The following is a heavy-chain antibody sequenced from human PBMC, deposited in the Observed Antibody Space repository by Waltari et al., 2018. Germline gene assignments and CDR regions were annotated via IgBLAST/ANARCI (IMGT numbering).Heavy chain of an antibody. V-gene: IGHV1-2*06. D-gene: IGHD2-15*01. Sequence: QVQLVQSGAEVKKPGASVKVSCKASGYTFTGYYMHWVRQAPGQGLEWMGRINPNSGGTNYAQKCQGRVTMTRDTSISTAYMELSRLRSDDTAVYYCARARGGVVVVADAFDIWGQGTMVTVSS. CDR2: INPNSGGT. J-gene: IGHJ3*02. CDR1: GYTFTGYY. CDR3: ARARGGVVVVADAFDI.